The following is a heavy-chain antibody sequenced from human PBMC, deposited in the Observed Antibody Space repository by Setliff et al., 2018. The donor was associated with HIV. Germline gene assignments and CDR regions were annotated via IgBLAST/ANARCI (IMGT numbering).Heavy chain of an antibody. Sequence: SETLSRTCTVAGGSTSSSSYYWGWIRQTPGMGLEWIASIYHNGNTYYNPSLKSRVTMSVDTSKNQFSLKLSSVTAADTAVYYCATSLITVPPDAFDIWGQGTMVTVSS. V-gene: IGHV4-39*07. CDR3: ATSLITVPPDAFDI. CDR2: IYHNGNT. J-gene: IGHJ3*02. CDR1: GGSTSSSSYY. D-gene: IGHD4-4*01.